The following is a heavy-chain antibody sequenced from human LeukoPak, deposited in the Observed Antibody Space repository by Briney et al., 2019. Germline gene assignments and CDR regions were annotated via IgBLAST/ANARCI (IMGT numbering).Heavy chain of an antibody. V-gene: IGHV4-39*01. CDR1: GGSISGSSYY. CDR3: ARRRKDLNWFDP. Sequence: PSETLSLTCTVSGGSISGSSYYWGWIRQPPGKGLEWIALINYSGRTFYNPSLRSRVTISVDMSKNQFSLNLNSVTAADTAVYYCARRRKDLNWFDPWGQGTLVTVSS. J-gene: IGHJ5*02. CDR2: INYSGRT.